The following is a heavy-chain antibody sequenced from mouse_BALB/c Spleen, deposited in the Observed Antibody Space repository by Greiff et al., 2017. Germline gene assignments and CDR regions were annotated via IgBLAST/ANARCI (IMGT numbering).Heavy chain of an antibody. CDR2: INPSNGRT. CDR3: ARLGVHDY. Sequence: VQLQQSGAELVKPGASVKLSCKASGYTFTSYWMHWVKQRPGQGLEWIGEINPSNGRTNYNEKFKSKATLTVDKSSSTAYMQLSSLTSEDSAVYYCARLGVHDYWGQGTTLTVSS. J-gene: IGHJ2*01. CDR1: GYTFTSYW. V-gene: IGHV1S81*02.